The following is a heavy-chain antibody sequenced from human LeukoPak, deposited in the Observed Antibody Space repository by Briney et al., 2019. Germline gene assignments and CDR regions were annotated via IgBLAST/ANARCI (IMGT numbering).Heavy chain of an antibody. V-gene: IGHV1-3*01. CDR1: GYTFTSYA. D-gene: IGHD3-16*01. J-gene: IGHJ4*02. CDR3: ARDLYGDYFDY. CDR2: INAGNENT. Sequence: ASVKVSCKASGYTFTSYAMHWVRQAPGQRLEWMGWINAGNENTKYSQKFQGRVSITRDTSASTAYMELSSLTSEDTAVYYCARDLYGDYFDYWGQGTLVTVYS.